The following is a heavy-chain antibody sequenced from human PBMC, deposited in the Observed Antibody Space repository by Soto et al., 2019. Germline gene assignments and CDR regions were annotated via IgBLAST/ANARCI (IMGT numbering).Heavy chain of an antibody. Sequence: ASVKVSCKASGYTFTSYGVAWVRQAPGQGLEWMGWINIYNGNTNYAQKLQGRVTMTADTSTSTAYMELRSLRSDDTAVYYCARARLSRKVDPVFDYWGQGTLVTVSS. J-gene: IGHJ4*02. CDR2: INIYNGNT. CDR1: GYTFTSYG. CDR3: ARARLSRKVDPVFDY. D-gene: IGHD1-26*01. V-gene: IGHV1-18*01.